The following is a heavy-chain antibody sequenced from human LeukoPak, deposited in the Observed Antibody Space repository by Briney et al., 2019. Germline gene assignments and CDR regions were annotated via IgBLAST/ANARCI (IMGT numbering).Heavy chain of an antibody. Sequence: ASVKVSCKASGYTFTSYGISWVRQAPGQGLEWMGWISAYNGNTNYAQKLQGRVTMTTDTSTSTAYMELRSLRSEDTAVYYCATGIDPIWGKGSLSYWGQGTLVTVSS. J-gene: IGHJ4*02. D-gene: IGHD1-26*01. CDR3: ATGIDPIWGKGSLSY. CDR2: ISAYNGNT. CDR1: GYTFTSYG. V-gene: IGHV1-18*01.